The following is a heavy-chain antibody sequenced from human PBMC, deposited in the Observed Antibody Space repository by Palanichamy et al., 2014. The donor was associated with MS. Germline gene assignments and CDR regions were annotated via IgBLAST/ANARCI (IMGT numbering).Heavy chain of an antibody. CDR3: ARSPSDPGAFDI. CDR1: GFTFSSYA. J-gene: IGHJ3*02. V-gene: IGHV3-30*04. Sequence: QVQLVESGGGVVQPGRSLRLSCAASGFTFSSYAMHWVRQAPGKGLEWVAVISYDGSNKYYADSVKGRFTISRDNSKNTLFLQMSSLRAEDTAVYYCARSPSDPGAFDIWGQGTMVTVSS. CDR2: ISYDGSNK.